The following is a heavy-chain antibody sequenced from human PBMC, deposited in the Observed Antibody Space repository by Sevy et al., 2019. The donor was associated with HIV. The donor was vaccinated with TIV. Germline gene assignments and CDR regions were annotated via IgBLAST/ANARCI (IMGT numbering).Heavy chain of an antibody. V-gene: IGHV3-15*01. CDR3: TTAPGVTIFGVVKDY. CDR2: IKSKTDGGTI. CDR1: GFTVSDAW. Sequence: GGSLRLSCGASGFTVSDAWMSWVRQAPGKGLEWVGRIKSKTDGGTIDYVAPVKGRFTISRHDSKNTLYLQMNSLKTEDTAVYYCTTAPGVTIFGVVKDYWGQGTLVTVSS. J-gene: IGHJ4*02. D-gene: IGHD3-3*01.